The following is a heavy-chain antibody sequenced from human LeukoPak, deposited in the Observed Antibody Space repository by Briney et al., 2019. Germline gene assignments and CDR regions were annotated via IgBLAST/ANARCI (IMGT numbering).Heavy chain of an antibody. CDR2: INHSGST. J-gene: IGHJ6*03. CDR3: ARERRSQAAEIALRYYYYMDV. Sequence: GSLRLSCAASGFTFSSYAMSWVRQAPGKGLEWIGEINHSGSTNYHPSLKSRVTISVDTSKNQFSLKLRSVAAADTAVYYCARERRSQAAEIALRYYYYMDVWGKGTTVTLSS. D-gene: IGHD6-13*01. V-gene: IGHV4-34*01. CDR1: GFTFSSYA.